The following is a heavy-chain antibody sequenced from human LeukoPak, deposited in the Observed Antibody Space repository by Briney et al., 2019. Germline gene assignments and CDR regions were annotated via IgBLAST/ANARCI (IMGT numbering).Heavy chain of an antibody. CDR2: LYWDDDK. J-gene: IGHJ4*02. D-gene: IGHD2-21*01. Sequence: ESGPTLVKPTQTLTLTCTFSGFPLSTSGVGVGWIRQPPGKALEWLALLYWDDDKRYSPSLKSRLTITKDTSKNQVVLTMTNMDPVDTATYYCAHYDCGGHYFDYWGQGTLVTVSS. V-gene: IGHV2-5*02. CDR3: AHYDCGGHYFDY. CDR1: GFPLSTSGVG.